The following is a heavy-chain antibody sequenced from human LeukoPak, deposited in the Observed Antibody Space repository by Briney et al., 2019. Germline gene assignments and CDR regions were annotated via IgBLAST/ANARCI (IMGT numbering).Heavy chain of an antibody. D-gene: IGHD6-13*01. J-gene: IGHJ6*02. CDR3: ARDPAAGTGRYYYYYGMDV. V-gene: IGHV3-7*01. Sequence: PGGSLRLSCAASGFTFSSYAMSWVRQAPGKGLEWVANINQDGSEKYYVDSVKGRFTISRDNAKNSLYLQMNSLGAEDTAVYYCARDPAAGTGRYYYYYGMDVWGQGTTVTVSS. CDR2: INQDGSEK. CDR1: GFTFSSYA.